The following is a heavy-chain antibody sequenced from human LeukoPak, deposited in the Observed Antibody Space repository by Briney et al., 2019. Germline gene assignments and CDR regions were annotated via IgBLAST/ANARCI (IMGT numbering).Heavy chain of an antibody. CDR1: GYSISSGYY. J-gene: IGHJ4*02. CDR3: ARPGYGDPLDY. CDR2: IYYSGST. D-gene: IGHD4-17*01. V-gene: IGHV4-38-2*02. Sequence: SETLSLTCTVSGYSISSGYYWGWIRQPPGKGLEWIGSIYYSGSTYYNPSLKSRVTISVDTSKNQFSLKLSSVTAADTAVYYCARPGYGDPLDYWGQGTLVTVSS.